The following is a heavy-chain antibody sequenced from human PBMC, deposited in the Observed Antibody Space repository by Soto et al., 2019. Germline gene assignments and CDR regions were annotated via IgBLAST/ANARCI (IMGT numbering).Heavy chain of an antibody. Sequence: LSLTCTVSGGSISSSSYYWGWIRQPPGKGLEWIGSIYYSGSTYYNPSLKSRVTISVDTSKNQFSLKLSSVTAADTAVYYCASGPTYYYGSGSYYNPHYYYYYGMDVWGQGTTVTVSS. CDR3: ASGPTYYYGSGSYYNPHYYYYYGMDV. J-gene: IGHJ6*02. V-gene: IGHV4-39*01. D-gene: IGHD3-10*01. CDR1: GGSISSSSYY. CDR2: IYYSGST.